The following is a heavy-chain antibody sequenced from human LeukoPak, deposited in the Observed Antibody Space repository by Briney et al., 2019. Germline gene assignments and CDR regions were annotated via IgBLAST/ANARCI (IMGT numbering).Heavy chain of an antibody. CDR2: ISGSGSSS. V-gene: IGHV3-23*01. Sequence: GGSLRLSCAASGFTFSNYGMSWVRQAPGKGLEWVSAISGSGSSSYYADSVKGRFTISRDNSKNTLYLQINSLRAEDTAIYYCTKDQRTISTFDYWGEGTLVTVSS. CDR1: GFTFSNYG. J-gene: IGHJ4*02. CDR3: TKDQRTISTFDY. D-gene: IGHD3-3*01.